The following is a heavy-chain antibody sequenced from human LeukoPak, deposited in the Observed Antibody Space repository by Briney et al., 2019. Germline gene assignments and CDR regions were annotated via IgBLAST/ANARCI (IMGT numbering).Heavy chain of an antibody. CDR2: IIPIFGTA. V-gene: IGHV1-69*13. D-gene: IGHD3-22*01. CDR3: ARGLRYYYDSSGYYYGGNWFDP. CDR1: GGTFSSYA. Sequence: ASVKVSCKASGGTFSSYAISWVRQAPGQGLEWMGGIIPIFGTANYAQKFQGRVTITADESTSTAYMELSSLRSEDTAVYYCARGLRYYYDSSGYYYGGNWFDPWGQGTLVTVSS. J-gene: IGHJ5*02.